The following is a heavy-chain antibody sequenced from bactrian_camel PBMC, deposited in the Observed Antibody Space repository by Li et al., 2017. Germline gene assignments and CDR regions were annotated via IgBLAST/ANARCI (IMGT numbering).Heavy chain of an antibody. CDR1: GYTSFIDC. J-gene: IGHJ4*01. V-gene: IGHV3S54*01. Sequence: HVQLVESGGGSVQAGGSLKLSCTYSGYTSFIDCMGWFRQGTGKRREMVAGLYTGSGHTVYADSVKGRFTISQDKAKNTVYLQMNNLQPEDTATYYCAEGRGSRGERCYSLNYWGQGTQVTVS. CDR3: AEGRGSRGERCYSLNY. CDR2: LYTGSGHT. D-gene: IGHD6*01.